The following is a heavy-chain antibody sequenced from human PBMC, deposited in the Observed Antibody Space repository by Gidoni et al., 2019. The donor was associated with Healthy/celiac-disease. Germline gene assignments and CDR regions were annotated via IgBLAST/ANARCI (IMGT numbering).Heavy chain of an antibody. Sequence: VQLQESGPGLVKPSQTLSLICTISGASIRSGGYYWSWIRQHPGKGLEWIGYIYYSGSTYYNPSLKSRLTISVDTSKKQFSLKLSSVTAADTAVYYCASANPDIRGYDLIDYWGQGTLVTVSS. D-gene: IGHD5-12*01. CDR3: ASANPDIRGYDLIDY. CDR2: IYYSGST. CDR1: GASIRSGGYY. V-gene: IGHV4-31*03. J-gene: IGHJ4*02.